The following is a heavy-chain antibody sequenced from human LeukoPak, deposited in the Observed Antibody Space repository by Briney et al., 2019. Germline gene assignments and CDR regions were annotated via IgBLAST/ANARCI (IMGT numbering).Heavy chain of an antibody. V-gene: IGHV1-2*02. J-gene: IGHJ3*02. CDR3: ARVELLWFGELGAFDI. Sequence: ASVKVSCKASGYPFTGYYMHWVRQAPGQGLEWMGWINPNSGGTGYAQKFQGRVTMTRNTSISTAYMELSSLRSEDTAVYYCARVELLWFGELGAFDIWGQGTVVTVSS. CDR1: GYPFTGYY. CDR2: INPNSGGT. D-gene: IGHD3-10*01.